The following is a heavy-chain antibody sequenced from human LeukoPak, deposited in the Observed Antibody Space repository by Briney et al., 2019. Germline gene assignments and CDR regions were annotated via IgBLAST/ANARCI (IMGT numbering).Heavy chain of an antibody. CDR3: ARDRLQHYFDY. Sequence: PGGSLRLSCAASGFTFSSCAMNWVRQAPGKGLEWVSVISGSGDSTNYADSVKGRFTISRDNSKNTLYLQMNSLRAEDTAVYFCARDRLQHYFDYWGQGTLVTVSS. D-gene: IGHD4-11*01. CDR1: GFTFSSCA. V-gene: IGHV3-23*01. CDR2: ISGSGDST. J-gene: IGHJ4*02.